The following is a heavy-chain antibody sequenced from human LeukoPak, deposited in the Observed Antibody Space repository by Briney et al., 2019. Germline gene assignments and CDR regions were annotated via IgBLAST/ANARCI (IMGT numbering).Heavy chain of an antibody. D-gene: IGHD3-22*01. V-gene: IGHV4-39*02. CDR2: ISYSGNT. J-gene: IGHJ6*03. Sequence: PSETLSLICTVSAGSTSSSYYFWGWIRQSPGKGQEWIDRISYSGNTYYNPSVKSRVTISVDTSKNPFSLRLSSVTAADTAVYYCSRLTHSYYSDTSGYYPYYYMAVWGEGTTVTVSS. CDR3: SRLTHSYYSDTSGYYPYYYMAV. CDR1: AGSTSSSYYF.